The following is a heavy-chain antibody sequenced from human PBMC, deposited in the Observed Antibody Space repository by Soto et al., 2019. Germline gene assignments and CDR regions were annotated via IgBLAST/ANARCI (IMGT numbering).Heavy chain of an antibody. Sequence: EVQLVESGGGLVKPGGSLRLSCAASGFTFSSYSMNWVRQAPGKGLEWVSSISSSSSYIYYADSVKGRFTISRDNAKNSLYLQINSLIAEDTSVYYCARLDTGHSSSWPIPCSYYGMDVWGPGTKVSVSS. CDR3: ARLDTGHSSSWPIPCSYYGMDV. CDR2: ISSSSSYI. J-gene: IGHJ6*02. D-gene: IGHD6-13*01. V-gene: IGHV3-21*01. CDR1: GFTFSSYS.